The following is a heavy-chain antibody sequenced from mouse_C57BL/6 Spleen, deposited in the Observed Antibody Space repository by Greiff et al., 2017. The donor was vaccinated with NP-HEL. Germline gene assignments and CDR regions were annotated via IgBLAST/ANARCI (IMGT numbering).Heavy chain of an antibody. D-gene: IGHD2-1*01. J-gene: IGHJ4*01. CDR3: ARGVDGNGAMDY. CDR2: IDPSDSYT. CDR1: GYTFTSYW. V-gene: IGHV1-59*01. Sequence: QVQLQQPGAELVRPGTSVKLSCKASGYTFTSYWMHWVKQRPGQGLEWIGVIDPSDSYTNYNQKFKGKATLTVDTSSSTAYMQLSSLTSEDSAVYYCARGVDGNGAMDYWGQGTSVTVSS.